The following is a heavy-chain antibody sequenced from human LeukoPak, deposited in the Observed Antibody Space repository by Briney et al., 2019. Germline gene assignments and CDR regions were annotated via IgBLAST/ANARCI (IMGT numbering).Heavy chain of an antibody. CDR2: IYPGDSDT. CDR3: ARLGDIPLYFLDY. D-gene: IGHD2-15*01. V-gene: IGHV5-51*01. J-gene: IGHJ4*02. CDR1: GYSFTSYW. Sequence: GESLQISSKASGYSFTSYWIGWVRQMPGKGLEWMGIIYPGDSDTRYSPSFQGQVTISADKSISTAYLQWSSLKASDTAMYYCARLGDIPLYFLDYWGQGTLVTVSS.